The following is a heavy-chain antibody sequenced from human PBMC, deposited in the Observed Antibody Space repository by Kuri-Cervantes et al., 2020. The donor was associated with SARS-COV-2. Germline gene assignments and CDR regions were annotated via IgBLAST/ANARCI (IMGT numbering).Heavy chain of an antibody. CDR1: GFTFSSYS. J-gene: IGHJ4*02. CDR2: ISSSSSYI. V-gene: IGHV3-21*01. CDR3: ARPAETGTRFDY. D-gene: IGHD1-1*01. Sequence: GGSPRLSCAASGFTFSSYSMNWVRQAPGKGLEWVSSISSSSSYIYYADSVKGRFTISRDNAKNSLYLQMNSLRAEDTAVYYCARPAETGTRFDYWGQGTLVTVSS.